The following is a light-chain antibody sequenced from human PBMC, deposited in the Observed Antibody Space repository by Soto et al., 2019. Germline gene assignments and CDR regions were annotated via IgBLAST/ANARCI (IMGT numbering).Light chain of an antibody. CDR1: SSDVGGYKY. CDR2: DVS. Sequence: QSVLTQPASVSGSPGQSTTISCTGTSSDVGGYKYVSWCQQHPGKAPKLMIYDVSNRPSGVSNRFSGSKSGNTASLTISGLQAEDEADYYCSSYTSSSTVVFGGGTQLTVL. V-gene: IGLV2-14*01. CDR3: SSYTSSSTVV. J-gene: IGLJ2*01.